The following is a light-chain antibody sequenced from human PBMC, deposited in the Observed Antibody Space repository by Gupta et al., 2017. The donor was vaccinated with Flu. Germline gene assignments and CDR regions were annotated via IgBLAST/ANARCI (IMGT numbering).Light chain of an antibody. CDR1: SSDVGGYNY. V-gene: IGLV2-14*03. Sequence: QSALTPPASLSGSPGPSITISCTGTSSDVGGYNYVSWYQHHPGKAPKLLIYDVISRPSGVSNRFSGSKSGNTASLTISGLQAEDEGDYYCSSFTSSRTVLFGGGTQLTVL. J-gene: IGLJ2*01. CDR3: SSFTSSRTVL. CDR2: DVI.